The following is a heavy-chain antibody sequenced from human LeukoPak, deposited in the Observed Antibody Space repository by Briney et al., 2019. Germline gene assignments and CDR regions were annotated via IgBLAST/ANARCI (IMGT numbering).Heavy chain of an antibody. V-gene: IGHV3-7*03. CDR2: IKEDESQR. CDR3: ARGRAVDV. CDR1: GFRITNNW. D-gene: IGHD3-10*01. Sequence: GGSLRPSCVAASGFRITNNWMTWIRRAPGKGLEWVANIKEDESQRYYLGSVKGRFTISRDNTKSSVYLQMNSLRVEDTALYYCARGRAVDVWGQGTMVTVSS. J-gene: IGHJ3*01.